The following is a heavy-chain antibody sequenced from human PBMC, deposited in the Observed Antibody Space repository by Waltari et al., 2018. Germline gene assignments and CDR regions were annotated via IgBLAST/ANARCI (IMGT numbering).Heavy chain of an antibody. CDR1: AT. V-gene: IGHV6-1*01. J-gene: IGHJ3*02. D-gene: IGHD1-26*01. CDR2: TYYRSKWSN. CDR3: ARRVPVGANAFDI. Sequence: ATWNWIRQSPSRGLEWLGRTYYRSKWSNDYAVSVRSRITINPDTSKNQFSLQLNSVTPEDTAVYYCARRVPVGANAFDIWGQGTMVTVSS.